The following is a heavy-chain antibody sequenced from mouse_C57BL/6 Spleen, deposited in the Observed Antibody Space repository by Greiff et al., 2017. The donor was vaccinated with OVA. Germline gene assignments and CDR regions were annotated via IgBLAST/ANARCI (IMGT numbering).Heavy chain of an antibody. D-gene: IGHD4-1*01. J-gene: IGHJ1*03. V-gene: IGHV3-6*01. Sequence: EESGPGLVKPSQSLSLTCSVTGYSITSGYYWNWIRQFPGNKLEWMGYISYDGSNNYNPSLKNRISITRDTSKNQFFLKLNSVTTEDTATYYCARNWRYFDVWGTGTTVTVSS. CDR1: GYSITSGYY. CDR3: ARNWRYFDV. CDR2: ISYDGSN.